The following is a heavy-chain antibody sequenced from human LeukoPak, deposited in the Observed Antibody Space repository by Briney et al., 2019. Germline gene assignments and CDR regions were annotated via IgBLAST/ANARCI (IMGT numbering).Heavy chain of an antibody. J-gene: IGHJ4*02. Sequence: RGSLRLSCAASGFIFSDYWMTWVRQAPGKGLEWVAHIKQDGGEKYFVDSVKGRFTISRDNAKNLVYLQMSSLRAEDTAVYYCARGWNYAFRFDNWGQGTLVTVSS. CDR2: IKQDGGEK. CDR3: ARGWNYAFRFDN. V-gene: IGHV3-7*01. D-gene: IGHD1-7*01. CDR1: GFIFSDYW.